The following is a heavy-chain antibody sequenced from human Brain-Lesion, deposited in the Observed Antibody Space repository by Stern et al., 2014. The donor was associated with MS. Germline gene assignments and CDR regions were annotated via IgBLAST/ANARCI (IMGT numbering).Heavy chain of an antibody. CDR3: ARGGTGHGDYEDY. D-gene: IGHD4-17*01. J-gene: IGHJ4*02. V-gene: IGHV4-30-2*01. CDR2: IYHSGGT. Sequence: QLQLQESGSGLVKPLQTLSLTCTVSGGSISSGDYSWSWIRQPPGKGLEWIGYIYHSGGTYYNSSLKSRVTISVDMSRTQFLLRLNSVTAADTAVYYCARGGTGHGDYEDYWGQGILVTVSS. CDR1: GGSISSGDYS.